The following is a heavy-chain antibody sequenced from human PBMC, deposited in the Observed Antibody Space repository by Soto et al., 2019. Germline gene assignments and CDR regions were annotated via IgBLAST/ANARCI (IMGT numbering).Heavy chain of an antibody. CDR1: GYSLIRASY. CDR3: ARVHVMVVAGSTFDY. V-gene: IGHV4-38-2*01. CDR2: IYHGGTT. Sequence: PSETLSLTCAVSGYSLIRASYWGCIRQPPGKGPEWIASIYHGGTTFYNPSLKSRVTISVDTSKNHYSLKLRSVTAADTAVYYCARVHVMVVAGSTFDYWGPGTLVTVSS. J-gene: IGHJ4*01. D-gene: IGHD6-19*01.